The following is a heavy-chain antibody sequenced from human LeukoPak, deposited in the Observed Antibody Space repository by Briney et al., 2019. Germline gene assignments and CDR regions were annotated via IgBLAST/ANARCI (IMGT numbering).Heavy chain of an antibody. V-gene: IGHV4-59*01. D-gene: IGHD3-22*01. CDR3: ASFDKYYYDSSGYYRLDY. CDR1: GGSISSYY. J-gene: IGHJ4*02. CDR2: IYYSGST. Sequence: SETLSLTCTVSGGSISSYYWSWIRQPPGKGLEWIGYIYYSGSTNYNPSLKSRVTISVDTSKNQFSLKLSSVTAADTAVYYCASFDKYYYDSSGYYRLDYWGQGTLSPSPQ.